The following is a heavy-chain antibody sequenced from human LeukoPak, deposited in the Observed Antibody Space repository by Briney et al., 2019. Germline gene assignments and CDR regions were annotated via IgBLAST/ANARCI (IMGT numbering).Heavy chain of an antibody. CDR1: GFTFSSYD. Sequence: GGSLRLSCAASGFTFSSYDMNWVRQAPGKGLEWVSSISTDGVGTTYADFVKGRCTVSRDSSTNTLYLQMNSLRAEDTAVYYCARDPEDMVRGTSPDYWGQGTLVTVSS. CDR2: ISTDGVGT. CDR3: ARDPEDMVRGTSPDY. V-gene: IGHV3-23*01. D-gene: IGHD3-10*01. J-gene: IGHJ4*02.